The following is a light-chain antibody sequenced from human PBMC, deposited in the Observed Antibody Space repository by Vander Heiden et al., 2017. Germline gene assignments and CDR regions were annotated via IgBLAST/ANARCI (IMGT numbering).Light chain of an antibody. CDR1: QSISSY. V-gene: IGKV1-39*01. J-gene: IGKJ4*01. CDR2: AAS. CDR3: QQRDSNHRSLT. Sequence: DIQMTQSPSSLSASVGDRVTITCRASQSISSYLNWYQQKPGKAPKLLIYAASSLQRGVQSRFSGSGDGTEFTLTISSLQPEDFATYYCQQRDSNHRSLTFGGGTKVEIK.